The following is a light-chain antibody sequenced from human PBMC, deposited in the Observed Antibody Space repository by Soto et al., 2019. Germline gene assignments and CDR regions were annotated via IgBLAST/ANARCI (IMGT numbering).Light chain of an antibody. Sequence: IQMTQSPSTLSASVGDRVTITCRVSQRLSCYLNWYQQKPGQAPKLLIYAQSILPSGHPSRFSGSGSGTDFALYISSLQHEDFGTDSCQQSYSTPQTLGQGTKVDIK. CDR1: QRLSCY. J-gene: IGKJ1*01. CDR3: QQSYSTPQT. CDR2: AQS. V-gene: IGKV1-39*01.